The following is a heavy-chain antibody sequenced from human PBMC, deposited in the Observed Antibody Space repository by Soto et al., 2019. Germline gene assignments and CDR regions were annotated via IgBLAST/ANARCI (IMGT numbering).Heavy chain of an antibody. V-gene: IGHV4-4*02. Sequence: QVQLQESGPRLVKPSGTLSLTCAVSGASISSTNWWTWVRQPPGKGLEWIGEIYHTGSTKYNPSLTSXVXTXXDKSNHQFSLNLSSVTAADTAVYYCATLPPRIVVVVLPIPTWGQGTLVTVSS. J-gene: IGHJ4*02. CDR2: IYHTGST. D-gene: IGHD2-15*01. CDR1: GASISSTNW. CDR3: ATLPPRIVVVVLPIPT.